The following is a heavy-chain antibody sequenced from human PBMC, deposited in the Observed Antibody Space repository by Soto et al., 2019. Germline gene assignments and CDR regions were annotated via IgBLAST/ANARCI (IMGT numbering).Heavy chain of an antibody. J-gene: IGHJ2*01. V-gene: IGHV3-23*01. D-gene: IGHD2-21*01. CDR3: AQVRVMLAARREFDT. Sequence: LSCAASGFTFTSYAMSWVRQAPGKVLEWVSAITSGGGSTAYYEHSVTGQFTLTRYNSNPTVFLHMNRLRAEDKDLYFCAQVRVMLAARREFDTWGRGTLVTVSS. CDR2: ITSGGGSTA. CDR1: GFTFTSYA.